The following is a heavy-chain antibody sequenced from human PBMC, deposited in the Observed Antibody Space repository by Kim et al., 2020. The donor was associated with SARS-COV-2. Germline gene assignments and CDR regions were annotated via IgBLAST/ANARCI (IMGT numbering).Heavy chain of an antibody. D-gene: IGHD3-10*01. Sequence: GGSLRLSCAASGFTFSSYAMSWVRQAPGKGLEWVSAISGSGGSTYYADSVKGRFTISRDNSKNTLYLQMNSLRAEDTAVYYCAKDRGNLRGSGSYNYWGQGTLVTVSS. J-gene: IGHJ4*02. CDR1: GFTFSSYA. CDR2: ISGSGGST. CDR3: AKDRGNLRGSGSYNY. V-gene: IGHV3-23*01.